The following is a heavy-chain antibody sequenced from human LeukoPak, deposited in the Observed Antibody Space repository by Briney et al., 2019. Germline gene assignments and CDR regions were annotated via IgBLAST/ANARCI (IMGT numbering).Heavy chain of an antibody. CDR2: LSGSGDRT. CDR1: GFTFSDYA. J-gene: IGHJ4*02. Sequence: GGSLRLSCAASGFTFSDYAMSWVRQAPGKGLEWVSALSGSGDRTFYADSVKGRFTISRDNSKNTLYLQMNSLRAEDTAVYYCAKDHRVLLTTMSFYYWGQGTLVTVSS. D-gene: IGHD2/OR15-2a*01. V-gene: IGHV3-23*01. CDR3: AKDHRVLLTTMSFYY.